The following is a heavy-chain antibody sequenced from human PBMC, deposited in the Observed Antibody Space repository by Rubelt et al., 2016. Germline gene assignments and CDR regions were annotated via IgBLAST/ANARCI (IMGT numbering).Heavy chain of an antibody. V-gene: IGHV4-59*08. J-gene: IGHJ4*02. CDR3: ARQWPGAEAAFDY. Sequence: QVQLQESGPGLVKPSETLSLTCSVSGGSISSYYWSWIRQPPGKGLEWIGYIYYSGSTNYNPSLKSRVTISVDTSKTQFSLKVSSGTAADTAVYDWARQWPGAEAAFDYWGQGTLVTVSS. D-gene: IGHD6-13*01. CDR1: GGSISSYY. CDR2: IYYSGST.